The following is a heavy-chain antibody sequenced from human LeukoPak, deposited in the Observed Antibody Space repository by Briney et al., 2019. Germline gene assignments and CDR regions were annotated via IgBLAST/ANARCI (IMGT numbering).Heavy chain of an antibody. Sequence: GGSLRLSCAASGFTFSSHWMEWVRQAPGKGLEWVSYISSSGSTIYYADSVKGRFTISRDNAKNSLYLQMNSLRAEDTAVYYCAELGITMIGGVWGKGTTVTISS. CDR3: AELGITMIGGV. J-gene: IGHJ6*04. CDR2: ISSSGSTI. V-gene: IGHV3-48*04. D-gene: IGHD3-10*02. CDR1: GFTFSSHW.